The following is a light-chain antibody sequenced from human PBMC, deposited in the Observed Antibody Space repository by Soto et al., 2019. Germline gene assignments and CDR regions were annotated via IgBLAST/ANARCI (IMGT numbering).Light chain of an antibody. Sequence: EIVLTQSPGTLSLSPGERATLSCRASQSVSSSYLAWYQHKPGQAPRLLIYGASSRATGIPDRFSGSGSGTDLPLTISRLEPEVLAVYYCKQYDSSLFTFGPGTKVDIK. V-gene: IGKV3-20*01. J-gene: IGKJ3*01. CDR2: GAS. CDR1: QSVSSSY. CDR3: KQYDSSLFT.